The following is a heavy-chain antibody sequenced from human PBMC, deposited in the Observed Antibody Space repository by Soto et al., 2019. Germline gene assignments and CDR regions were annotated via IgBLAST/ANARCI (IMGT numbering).Heavy chain of an antibody. D-gene: IGHD4-17*01. CDR1: GFSYSSYW. V-gene: IGHV3-7*01. CDR3: ARIYGDYAFDY. CDR2: IKQGGSDK. J-gene: IGHJ4*02. Sequence: GGSLRLSCAASGFSYSSYWMSWVRQAPGKGLEWVANIKQGGSDKYYVDSVKGRFTISRDNAKNSLYLQMNSLRAEDTAVYYCARIYGDYAFDYWGQGTLVTVSS.